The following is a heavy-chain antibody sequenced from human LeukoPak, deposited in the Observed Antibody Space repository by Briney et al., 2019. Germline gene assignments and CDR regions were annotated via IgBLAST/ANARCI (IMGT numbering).Heavy chain of an antibody. V-gene: IGHV4-39*01. J-gene: IGHJ5*02. CDR3: ARHKSGIDWFDP. CDR1: GDSISSSGYC. D-gene: IGHD1-14*01. Sequence: SETLSLTCTLSGDSISSSGYCWGWIRQPPGKGLECVGVICYTGNTYYNPSLKSQVTISVDTSKNQFSLRLSSVTAADTAVYYCARHKSGIDWFDPWGQGTLVTVSS. CDR2: ICYTGNT.